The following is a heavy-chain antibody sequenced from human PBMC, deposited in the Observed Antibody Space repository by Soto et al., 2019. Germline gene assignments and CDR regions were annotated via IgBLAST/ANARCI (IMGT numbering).Heavy chain of an antibody. Sequence: SETLSLTCTVSGGSVSSGSYYWSWIRQPPGKGLEWIGYIYYSGSTNYNPSLKSRVTISVDTSKNQFSLRLSSVTAADTAVYYCARDRIAMVGFWAYGMDVWGQGTTVTVSS. CDR1: GGSVSSGSYY. V-gene: IGHV4-61*01. CDR3: ARDRIAMVGFWAYGMDV. CDR2: IYYSGST. D-gene: IGHD5-18*01. J-gene: IGHJ6*02.